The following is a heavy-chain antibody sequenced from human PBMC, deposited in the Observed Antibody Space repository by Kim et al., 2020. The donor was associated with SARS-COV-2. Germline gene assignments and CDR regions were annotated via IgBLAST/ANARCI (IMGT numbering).Heavy chain of an antibody. CDR3: AREGYCSGGSCSATGAFDI. V-gene: IGHV4-31*02. D-gene: IGHD2-15*01. J-gene: IGHJ3*02. Sequence: SRVTISVDTSKNQFSLKLSSVTAADTAVYYCAREGYCSGGSCSATGAFDIWGQGTMVTVSS.